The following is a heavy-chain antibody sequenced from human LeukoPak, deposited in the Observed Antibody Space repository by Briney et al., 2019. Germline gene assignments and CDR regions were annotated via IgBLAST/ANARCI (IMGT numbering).Heavy chain of an antibody. D-gene: IGHD6-6*01. Sequence: GGSLRLSCAASGLTVSSNYITWVRQPPGKGLEWVSYISSSGSTIYYADSVKGRFTISRDNAKNSLFLQMNSLRAEDTAVYYCAREASSSTDVWGKGTTVTVSS. J-gene: IGHJ6*04. CDR3: AREASSSTDV. CDR2: ISSSGSTI. V-gene: IGHV3-11*01. CDR1: GLTVSSNY.